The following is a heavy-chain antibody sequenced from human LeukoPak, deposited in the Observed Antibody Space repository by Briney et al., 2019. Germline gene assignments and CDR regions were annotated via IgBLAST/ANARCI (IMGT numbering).Heavy chain of an antibody. J-gene: IGHJ4*02. CDR2: VSSSSSYT. D-gene: IGHD3-22*01. Sequence: GGSLRLSCAASGFTFSGYTMNWVRQAPGKGLEWASSVSSSSSYTYYADSVKGRFTIYRDNAKNSLYLQMNSLRAEDTAVYYCAREYDSSGYYYFDYWGQGTLVTVSS. CDR3: AREYDSSGYYYFDY. V-gene: IGHV3-21*01. CDR1: GFTFSGYT.